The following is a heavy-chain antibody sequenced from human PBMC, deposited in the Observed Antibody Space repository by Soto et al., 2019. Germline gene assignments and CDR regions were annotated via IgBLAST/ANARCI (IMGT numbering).Heavy chain of an antibody. Sequence: QVQLQESGPGLVKPSQTLSLTCTVSGGSISSSGYYWNWIRQHPVKGLEWIGYIHYSGSTYYNPSLKSRVTISVDTSKNQFSLKLSSVTAADTAVYYCARARTTVTTVDYWGQGTLVTVSS. V-gene: IGHV4-31*03. CDR2: IHYSGST. D-gene: IGHD4-17*01. CDR1: GGSISSSGYY. J-gene: IGHJ4*02. CDR3: ARARTTVTTVDY.